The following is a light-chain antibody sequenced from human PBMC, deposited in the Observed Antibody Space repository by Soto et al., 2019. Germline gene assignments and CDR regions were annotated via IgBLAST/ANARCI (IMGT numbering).Light chain of an antibody. J-gene: IGKJ2*01. V-gene: IGKV1-39*01. CDR3: QQSYSTPYT. CDR1: QSIAGY. Sequence: DVQMTQSPSSLSASVGDRVTITCRASQSIAGYLNWYQQKPGKAPTLLIYAASSLQSGVPSRFSGSGSVTDFTLTISSLQPEDFATYYCQQSYSTPYTFGQGTKLEIK. CDR2: AAS.